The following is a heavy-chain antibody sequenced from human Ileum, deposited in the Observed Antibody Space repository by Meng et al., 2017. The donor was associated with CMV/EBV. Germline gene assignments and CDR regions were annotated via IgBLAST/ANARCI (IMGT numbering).Heavy chain of an antibody. V-gene: IGHV3-73*01. Sequence: GESLKISCAASGFTFSGSAMHWVRQASGKGLEWVGRIRSKANSYETAYAALGKGRFTIARDDSKNTAYLQMNSLKTEDTAVYYCTRTIGIAAAGFDYWGQGTLVTVSS. CDR2: IRSKANSYET. CDR3: TRTIGIAAAGFDY. D-gene: IGHD6-13*01. J-gene: IGHJ4*02. CDR1: GFTFSGSA.